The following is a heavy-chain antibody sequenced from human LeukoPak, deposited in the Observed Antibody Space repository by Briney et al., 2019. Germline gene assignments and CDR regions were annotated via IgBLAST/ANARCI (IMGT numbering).Heavy chain of an antibody. V-gene: IGHV4-34*01. CDR3: ARFLGTELMVRGPIDY. J-gene: IGHJ4*02. CDR2: INHSGST. Sequence: SETLSLTCAVHGGSFSGYYWSWIRQPPGKGLEWIGEINHSGSTNYNPSLKSRVTISVDTSKNQFSLKLSSVTAADTAVYYCARFLGTELMVRGPIDYWGQGTLVTVSS. CDR1: GGSFSGYY. D-gene: IGHD3-10*01.